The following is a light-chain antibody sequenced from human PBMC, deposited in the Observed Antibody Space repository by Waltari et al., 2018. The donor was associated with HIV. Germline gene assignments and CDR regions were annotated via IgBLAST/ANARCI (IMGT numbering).Light chain of an antibody. J-gene: IGLJ2*01. Sequence: QSALTQPASVSGSPGQSITISCPGTSSDVGGYHYVSWYQHHPGKAPKLLIYEVSNRPSGVSNRFSGSKSGNTASLIISGLQAEDEADYYCSSYTSSSTLAVFGGGTKLTVL. CDR1: SSDVGGYHY. CDR2: EVS. CDR3: SSYTSSSTLAV. V-gene: IGLV2-14*01.